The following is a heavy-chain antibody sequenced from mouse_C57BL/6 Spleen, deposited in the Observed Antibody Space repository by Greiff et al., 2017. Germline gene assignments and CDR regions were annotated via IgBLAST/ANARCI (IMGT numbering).Heavy chain of an antibody. J-gene: IGHJ3*01. Sequence: VQLQQPGAELVKPGASVKVSCKASGYTFTSYWMHWVKQRPGQGLEWIGRIHPSDSDTNYNQKFKGKAPLTVDKSSSTAYMQLSSLTSEVSAVYYCAIWDWFAYWGQGTLVTVSA. D-gene: IGHD4-1*01. V-gene: IGHV1-74*01. CDR3: AIWDWFAY. CDR2: IHPSDSDT. CDR1: GYTFTSYW.